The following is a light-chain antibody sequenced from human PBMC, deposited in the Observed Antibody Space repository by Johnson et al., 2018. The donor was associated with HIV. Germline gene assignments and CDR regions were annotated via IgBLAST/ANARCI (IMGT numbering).Light chain of an antibody. Sequence: QSVLTQPPSVSAAPGQKVTISCSGSSSNIGNNYVSWYQQLPGTAPKLLIYENNKRPSGIPDRFSGSKSGTSATLGITGLQTGDEADYYCGTWDNSLNAGEGFGTGTKVTVL. CDR2: ENN. J-gene: IGLJ1*01. CDR3: GTWDNSLNAGEG. CDR1: SSNIGNNY. V-gene: IGLV1-51*02.